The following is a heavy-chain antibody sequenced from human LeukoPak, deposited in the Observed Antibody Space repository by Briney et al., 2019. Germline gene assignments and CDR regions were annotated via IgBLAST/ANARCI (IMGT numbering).Heavy chain of an antibody. CDR3: ARRSRRYDFWSGYVDV. V-gene: IGHV5-51*01. Sequence: GESLKISFKGSGYSFTSYWIGWVRQMPGKGLEWMGIIYPGDSDTRYSPSFQGQVTISADKSISTAYLQWSSLKASDTAMYYCARRSRRYDFWSGYVDVWGKGTTVTVSS. D-gene: IGHD3-3*01. CDR1: GYSFTSYW. CDR2: IYPGDSDT. J-gene: IGHJ6*04.